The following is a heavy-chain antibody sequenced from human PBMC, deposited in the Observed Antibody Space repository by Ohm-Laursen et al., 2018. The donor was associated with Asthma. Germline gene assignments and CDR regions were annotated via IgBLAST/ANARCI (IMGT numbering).Heavy chain of an antibody. V-gene: IGHV1-2*06. CDR1: GYTFTSYD. J-gene: IGHJ4*02. D-gene: IGHD5-18*01. Sequence: ASVKVSCKASGYTFTSYDINWVRQAPGQGLEWMGRINPNSGGTNYAQKFQGRVTMTRDTSISTAYMELSRLRSDDTAVYYCARGQSYGTTPWGQGTLVTVSS. CDR3: ARGQSYGTTP. CDR2: INPNSGGT.